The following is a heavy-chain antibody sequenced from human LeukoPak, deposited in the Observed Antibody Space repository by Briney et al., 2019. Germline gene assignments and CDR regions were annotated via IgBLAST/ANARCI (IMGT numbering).Heavy chain of an antibody. CDR3: ARDRLGATKTFDY. CDR1: GYTFTSYG. J-gene: IGHJ4*02. CDR2: ISAYNGNT. D-gene: IGHD1-26*01. Sequence: ASVKVSCKASGYTFTSYGISWVRQAPGQGLEWMGWISAYNGNTNYAQKLQGRVTMTTDTSTSTACMELRSLRSDDTAVYYCARDRLGATKTFDYWGQGTLVTVSS. V-gene: IGHV1-18*01.